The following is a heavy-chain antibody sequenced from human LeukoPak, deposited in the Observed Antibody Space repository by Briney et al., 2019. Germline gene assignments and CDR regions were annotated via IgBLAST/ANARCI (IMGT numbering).Heavy chain of an antibody. V-gene: IGHV3-7*01. CDR1: GFTFSSYW. J-gene: IGHJ4*02. D-gene: IGHD3-3*01. Sequence: GGSLRLSCAASGFTFSSYWMSWVRQAPGKGLEWVANVKQDGSEKYYVDSVKGRFTISRDNAKNSLYLQMNSLGAEDTAVYYCARDSVGFLEWLPNTDYWGQGTLVTVSS. CDR3: ARDSVGFLEWLPNTDY. CDR2: VKQDGSEK.